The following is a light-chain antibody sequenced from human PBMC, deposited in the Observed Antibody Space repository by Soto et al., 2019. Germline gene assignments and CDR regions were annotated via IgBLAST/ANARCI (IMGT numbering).Light chain of an antibody. CDR1: SSNIGSNY. V-gene: IGLV1-47*01. CDR2: RNN. J-gene: IGLJ1*01. CDR3: AAWDDSLSGYV. Sequence: QAVVNQPPSASGTPGQRVTISCSGSSSNIGSNYVYWYQQLPGTAPKLLIYRNNQRPSGVPDRFTGSKSGISASLAISGLRSEDEADYYCAAWDDSLSGYVFGTGTKLTVL.